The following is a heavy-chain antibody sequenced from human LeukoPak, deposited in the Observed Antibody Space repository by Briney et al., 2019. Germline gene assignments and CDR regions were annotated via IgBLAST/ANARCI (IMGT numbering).Heavy chain of an antibody. CDR2: ISYDGSNK. CDR1: GFTFSSYA. D-gene: IGHD3-10*01. CDR3: AKAGHYGSGSYYSDY. J-gene: IGHJ4*02. Sequence: GGSLRLSCAASGFTFSSYAMHWVRQAPGKGLEWVAVISYDGSNKYYADSVKGRFTISRDYSKNTLYLQMNSLRAEDTAVYYCAKAGHYGSGSYYSDYWGRGTLVTISP. V-gene: IGHV3-30-3*01.